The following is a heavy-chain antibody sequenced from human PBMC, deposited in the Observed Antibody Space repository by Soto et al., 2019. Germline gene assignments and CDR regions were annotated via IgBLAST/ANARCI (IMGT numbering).Heavy chain of an antibody. D-gene: IGHD2-2*02. CDR1: GGSISSGGYY. CDR2: IYYSGST. V-gene: IGHV4-31*03. CDR3: ARIIPQVVPFDY. J-gene: IGHJ4*02. Sequence: PSETLSLTCTVSGGSISSGGYYWSWIRQHPGKGLEWIGYIYYSGSTYYNPSLKSRVTISVDTSKNQFSLKLSSVTAADTAVYYCARIIPQVVPFDYWGQGTLVTVSS.